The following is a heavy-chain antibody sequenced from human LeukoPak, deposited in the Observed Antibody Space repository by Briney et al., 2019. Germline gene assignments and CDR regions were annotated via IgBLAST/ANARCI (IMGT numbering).Heavy chain of an antibody. CDR3: ARTNMVRGVIIGWFDP. D-gene: IGHD3-10*01. J-gene: IGHJ5*02. V-gene: IGHV4-59*01. Sequence: SETLSLTCAVYGGSFSGYYWSWIRQPPGKGLEWIGYIYYSGSTNYNPSLKSRVTISVDTSKNQFSLKLSSVTAADTAVYYCARTNMVRGVIIGWFDPWGQGTLVTVSS. CDR1: GGSFSGYY. CDR2: IYYSGST.